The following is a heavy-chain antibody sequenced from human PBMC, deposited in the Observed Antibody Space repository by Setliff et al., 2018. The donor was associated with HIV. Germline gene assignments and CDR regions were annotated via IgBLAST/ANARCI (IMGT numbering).Heavy chain of an antibody. CDR3: ARGVIETDYDYVDIYYYNYMDV. V-gene: IGHV4-61*09. J-gene: IGHJ6*03. Sequence: SETLSLTCSVSGGSINRGTYYWTWIRQSAGKGLEWIGHIYITGDTDYNPSLKGRVTISVDTSKKHFSLRLTSVTAADTAVYFCARGVIETDYDYVDIYYYNYMDVWGKGNPGHRLL. D-gene: IGHD5-12*01. CDR1: GGSINRGTYY. CDR2: IYITGDT.